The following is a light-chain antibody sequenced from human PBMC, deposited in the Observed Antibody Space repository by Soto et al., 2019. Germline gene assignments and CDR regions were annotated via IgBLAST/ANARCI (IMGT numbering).Light chain of an antibody. CDR3: QQLNSYPLT. CDR1: QGISSY. J-gene: IGKJ4*01. Sequence: IQLNQSPSSLSASVGDRVTITCRASQGISSYLGWYQQKPGKAPELLIYAASTLQGGVPSRFSGSGSGTEFTLTISSLQPEDFATYYCQQLNSYPLTFGGGTKVDIK. CDR2: AAS. V-gene: IGKV1-9*01.